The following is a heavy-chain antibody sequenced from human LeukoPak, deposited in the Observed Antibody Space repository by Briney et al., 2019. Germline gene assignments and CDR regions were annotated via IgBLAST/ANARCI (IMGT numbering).Heavy chain of an antibody. Sequence: PSETLSLTCTVSGGSISSYYWSWIRQPPGKGLEWIGYIYYSGSTYYNPSLKSRVTISVDTSKNQFSLKLSSVTAADTAVYYCARDTPADVGGTFDYWGQGTLVTVSS. CDR3: ARDTPADVGGTFDY. J-gene: IGHJ4*02. CDR1: GGSISSYY. CDR2: IYYSGST. D-gene: IGHD1-26*01. V-gene: IGHV4-59*12.